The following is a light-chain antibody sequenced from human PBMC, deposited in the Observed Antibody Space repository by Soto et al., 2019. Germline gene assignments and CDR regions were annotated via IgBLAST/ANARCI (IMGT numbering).Light chain of an antibody. V-gene: IGKV3-15*01. CDR3: QQYLDWPRT. CDR1: QSVGSD. Sequence: EIVMTQSPATLSVSPGARATLSCRSSQSVGSDLVWYRQKPGQAPRLLIYGASNRATGVPDRFSGSGSGTVFQLTICRRQSDYFAVYYCQQYLDWPRTFGQGTKVQIK. CDR2: GAS. J-gene: IGKJ1*01.